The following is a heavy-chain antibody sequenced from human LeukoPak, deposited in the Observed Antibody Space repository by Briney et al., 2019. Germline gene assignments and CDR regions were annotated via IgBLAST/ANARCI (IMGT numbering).Heavy chain of an antibody. Sequence: PGRSLRLSCAASGFTFSSYGMHWVRQAPGKGLEWVAVIWYDGSNKYYADSVKGRFTISRDNSKNTLYLQMNSLRAEDTAVYYCARTERELLLTTDYWGQGTLVTVSS. CDR2: IWYDGSNK. J-gene: IGHJ4*02. V-gene: IGHV3-33*01. D-gene: IGHD2-15*01. CDR1: GFTFSSYG. CDR3: ARTERELLLTTDY.